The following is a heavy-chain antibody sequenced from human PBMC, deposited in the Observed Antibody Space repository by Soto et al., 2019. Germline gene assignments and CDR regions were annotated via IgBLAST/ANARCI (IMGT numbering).Heavy chain of an antibody. V-gene: IGHV1-58*02. CDR2: IIAGSGNT. CDR1: GFTFTSSA. J-gene: IGHJ6*02. CDR3: AAGTIFGVVIIPYSYGIDV. D-gene: IGHD3-3*01. Sequence: SVKVSCKASGFTFTSSAMHWVRQARGQRLEWIGWIIAGSGNTNYSQKFQGRVTITRDTSTSTAYMELSSLRSEDTAVYYCAAGTIFGVVIIPYSYGIDVWGQGTTVTVSS.